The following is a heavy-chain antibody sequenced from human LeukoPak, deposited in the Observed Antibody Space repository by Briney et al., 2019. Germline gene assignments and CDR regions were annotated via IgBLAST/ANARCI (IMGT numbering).Heavy chain of an antibody. J-gene: IGHJ3*02. V-gene: IGHV1-8*01. D-gene: IGHD2-21*02. CDR2: MNRNSGHR. Sequence: ASVKVSCKTSGDTSSDINWVRQATGQGHEWMGWMNRNSGHRGYAQKFQGRVTITTNTSTSTVYREVISLRFEDTAMYYCASANDFDAFDIWGQGTMVTVSS. CDR1: GDTSSD. CDR3: ASANDFDAFDI.